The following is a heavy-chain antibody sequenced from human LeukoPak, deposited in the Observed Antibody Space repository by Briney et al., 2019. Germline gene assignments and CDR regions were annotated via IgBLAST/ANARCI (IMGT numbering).Heavy chain of an antibody. CDR1: GFAFSDYW. J-gene: IGHJ4*02. Sequence: PGGSLRLSCSASGFAFSDYWMNWVRQTPGKGPEWVANINLGGSAKLYVDSVKGRCTISRDNAKNSLYLQMNSLRVEDTAVYYCAAWGLHNYWGQGTLVTVSS. V-gene: IGHV3-7*01. D-gene: IGHD7-27*01. CDR2: INLGGSAK. CDR3: AAWGLHNY.